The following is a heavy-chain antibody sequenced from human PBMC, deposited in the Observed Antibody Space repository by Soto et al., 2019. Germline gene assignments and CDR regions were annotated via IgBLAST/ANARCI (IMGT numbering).Heavy chain of an antibody. Sequence: EVQLAESGGGLVQPGGSLRLSCAASGLTFSGYWMAWIRQAPGKGLEWVATIKEDGSDEYYVDSVKGRFTISRDNAKNSLYLQMNSLRAEDTAVYFCVRNHGHTGDYWGQGTLVTVSS. J-gene: IGHJ4*02. V-gene: IGHV3-7*05. CDR2: IKEDGSDE. CDR3: VRNHGHTGDY. CDR1: GLTFSGYW.